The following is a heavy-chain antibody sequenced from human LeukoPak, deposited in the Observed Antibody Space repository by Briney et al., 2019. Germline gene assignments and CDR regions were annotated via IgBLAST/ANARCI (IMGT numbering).Heavy chain of an antibody. D-gene: IGHD7-27*01. V-gene: IGHV1-2*02. CDR3: ARELGINAFDV. CDR2: IDPKSGGT. CDR1: GYTLTEKH. J-gene: IGHJ3*01. Sequence: ASVKVSCKASGYTLTEKHLYWVRQAPGQGLEWMGWIDPKSGGTSFARNFQGRLTMTRDTSINTAYMELSRLTSDDTTVYYCARELGINAFDVWGQGTMVTVSS.